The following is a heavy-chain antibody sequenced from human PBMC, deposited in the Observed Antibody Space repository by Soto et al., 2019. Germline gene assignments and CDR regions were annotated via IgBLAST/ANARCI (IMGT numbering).Heavy chain of an antibody. V-gene: IGHV3-74*01. CDR1: GFTFSSYW. J-gene: IGHJ4*02. Sequence: EVQLVESGGGLVQPGGSLRLSCAASGFTFSSYWMHWVRQAPGKGLVWVSRINSDGSSTSYADSVKGRFTISRDNSKNTLYLQMNSLRAEDTAVYYCALPGGYSYGNLDYWGQGTLVTVSS. CDR3: ALPGGYSYGNLDY. CDR2: INSDGSST. D-gene: IGHD5-18*01.